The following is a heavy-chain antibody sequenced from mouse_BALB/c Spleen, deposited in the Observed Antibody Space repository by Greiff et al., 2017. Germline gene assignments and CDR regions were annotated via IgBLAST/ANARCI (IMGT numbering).Heavy chain of an antibody. D-gene: IGHD2-1*01. CDR3: TRDRDGNYVFDY. J-gene: IGHJ2*01. CDR1: GFTFSSYT. V-gene: IGHV5-6-4*01. Sequence: DVMLVESGGGLVKPGGSLKLSCAASGFTFSSYTMSWVRQTPEKRLEWVATISSGGSYTYYPDSVKGRFTISRDNAKNTLYLQMSSLKSEDTAMYYCTRDRDGNYVFDYWGQGTTLTVSS. CDR2: ISSGGSYT.